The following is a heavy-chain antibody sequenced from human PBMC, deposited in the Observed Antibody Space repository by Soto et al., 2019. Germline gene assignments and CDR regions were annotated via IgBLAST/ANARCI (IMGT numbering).Heavy chain of an antibody. J-gene: IGHJ6*02. Sequence: SVKDSFKASGYTFTGYYPHWARQAPGQRLEGSGWINAGNGNTTYSQKFQGRVTITRDPSASTAYMELSSLISEDTAVYYCARVRGDYSNCVRYYYYGMDVWGQGTTVTVSS. V-gene: IGHV1-3*01. CDR3: ARVRGDYSNCVRYYYYGMDV. CDR1: GYTFTGYY. CDR2: INAGNGNT. D-gene: IGHD4-4*01.